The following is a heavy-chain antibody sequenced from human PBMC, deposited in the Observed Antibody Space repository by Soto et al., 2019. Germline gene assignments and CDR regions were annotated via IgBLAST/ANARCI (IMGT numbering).Heavy chain of an antibody. D-gene: IGHD6-6*01. Sequence: SVKVSCKASGGTFSSYAISWVRQAPGQGLEWMGGIIPIFGTANYAQKFQGRVTITADESTSTAYMELSSLRSEDTAVYYCARELGFYSSSSGSGMDVWGQGTTVTVFS. J-gene: IGHJ6*02. CDR1: GGTFSSYA. V-gene: IGHV1-69*13. CDR3: ARELGFYSSSSGSGMDV. CDR2: IIPIFGTA.